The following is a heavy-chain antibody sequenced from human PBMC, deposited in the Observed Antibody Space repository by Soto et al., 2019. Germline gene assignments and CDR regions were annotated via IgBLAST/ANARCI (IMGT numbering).Heavy chain of an antibody. Sequence: QVQLVQSGAEVKKPGASVKVSCKASGYTFTSYGISWVRQAPGQGLEWMGWISAYNGNTNYAQKLQGRVTMTTDTYTSAAYMELRSMRSDDTAVYYCARGGYSSSWYRLSPSEYYYYGMDVWGQGTTVTVSS. CDR2: ISAYNGNT. CDR3: ARGGYSSSWYRLSPSEYYYYGMDV. J-gene: IGHJ6*02. D-gene: IGHD6-13*01. CDR1: GYTFTSYG. V-gene: IGHV1-18*01.